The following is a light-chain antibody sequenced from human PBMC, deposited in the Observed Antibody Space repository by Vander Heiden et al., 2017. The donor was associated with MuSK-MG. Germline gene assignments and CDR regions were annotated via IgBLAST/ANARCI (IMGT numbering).Light chain of an antibody. J-gene: IGLJ2*01. V-gene: IGLV2-14*01. CDR3: NSDTSTTHGLV. CDR2: EVS. Sequence: QSALTQPATVSGSPGPSLTISCTVTSSAVGGNNYVSWYQQHPGKAPKLVIFEVSNRPSGVSNRFSGSKSGNTASVTITGPQAEDEADYYCNSDTSTTHGLVFGGGTKLTVL. CDR1: SSAVGGNNY.